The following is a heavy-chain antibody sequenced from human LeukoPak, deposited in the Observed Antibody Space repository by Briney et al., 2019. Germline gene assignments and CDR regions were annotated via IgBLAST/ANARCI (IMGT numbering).Heavy chain of an antibody. J-gene: IGHJ4*02. Sequence: SGMSLRLSCAAFGFTFSKYGMNWVRQAPGKGLEWVAIIWYDGSNKYFAESVMGRFTISKDNSRNTVYLQMNSLRIEDTAVYHCARAGIDNALDYWGQGTQVTVSS. V-gene: IGHV3-33*01. CDR2: IWYDGSNK. D-gene: IGHD2-2*01. CDR1: GFTFSKYG. CDR3: ARAGIDNALDY.